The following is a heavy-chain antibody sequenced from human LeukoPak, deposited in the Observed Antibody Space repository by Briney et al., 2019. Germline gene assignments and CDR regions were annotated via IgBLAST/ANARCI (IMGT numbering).Heavy chain of an antibody. D-gene: IGHD4-11*01. V-gene: IGHV3-23*01. CDR2: ISGGGGST. CDR1: GFIFTTYA. Sequence: QPGGSLRLSCAASGFIFTTYAMIWVRQAPGKGLGWVSTISGGGGSTFYADSVKGRFTIFRVNSKNTLYLQMNSLRAEDTAIYYCAKDMSDYTNFPDVWGQGTTVTVS. CDR3: AKDMSDYTNFPDV. J-gene: IGHJ6*02.